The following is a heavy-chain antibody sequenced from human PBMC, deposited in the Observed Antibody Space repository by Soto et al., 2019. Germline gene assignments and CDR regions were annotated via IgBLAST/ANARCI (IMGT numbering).Heavy chain of an antibody. Sequence: QDQLVQSGAEVKKPGASVKVSCKASVFTSSGISWVRQAPGQRLEWVGWISTHNGNTIYAQKFQGRVIMTIDTSTSTVYMELRSLRPDATAVYLCAREGILVLFDAYDLWGQGTMVTVAS. CDR3: AREGILVLFDAYDL. D-gene: IGHD2-8*01. CDR2: ISTHNGNT. CDR1: VFTSSG. V-gene: IGHV1-18*04. J-gene: IGHJ3*01.